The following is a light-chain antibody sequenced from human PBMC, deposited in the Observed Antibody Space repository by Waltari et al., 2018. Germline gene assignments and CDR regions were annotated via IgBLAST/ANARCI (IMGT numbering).Light chain of an antibody. V-gene: IGLV4-69*01. CDR2: VNSAGSH. Sequence: QLVLTQSPSASASLGASIKLTCTLSSGHSSNVIAWLQQQPEKGPRSVMKVNSAGSHRKGDGIPDRFSGSSSGSERYLSISSLQSEDEADYFCQTGGHGTWVFGGGTKLTVL. CDR1: SGHSSNV. J-gene: IGLJ3*02. CDR3: QTGGHGTWV.